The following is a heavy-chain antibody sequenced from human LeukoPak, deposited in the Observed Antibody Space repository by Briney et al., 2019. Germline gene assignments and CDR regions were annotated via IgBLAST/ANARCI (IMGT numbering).Heavy chain of an antibody. J-gene: IGHJ4*02. CDR1: GFTFSSYA. V-gene: IGHV3-23*01. CDR3: AKEYGYCSGGSCYTFDY. D-gene: IGHD2-15*01. CDR2: ISGSGGST. Sequence: PGGSLRLSCAASGFTFSSYAMSWVRQAPGKGLEWVSAISGSGGSTYYADSVKGRFTISRDNSKNTLYLQKNSLRAEDTAVYYCAKEYGYCSGGSCYTFDYWGQGTLVTVSS.